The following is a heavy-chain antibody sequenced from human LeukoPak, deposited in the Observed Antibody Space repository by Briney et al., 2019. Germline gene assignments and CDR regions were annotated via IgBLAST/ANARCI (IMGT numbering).Heavy chain of an antibody. D-gene: IGHD6-13*01. CDR2: IYTSGST. CDR1: GGSISSYY. Sequence: KPSETLSLTCIVSGGSISSYYWSWIRQPAGKGLEWIGRIYTSGSTNYNPTLKSRVTMSVDTSKNQFSLKLSSVTAADTAVYYCARYKESCSWYGGFIRYCYYYMDVWGKGTTVTVTS. CDR3: ARYKESCSWYGGFIRYCYYYMDV. J-gene: IGHJ6*03. V-gene: IGHV4-4*07.